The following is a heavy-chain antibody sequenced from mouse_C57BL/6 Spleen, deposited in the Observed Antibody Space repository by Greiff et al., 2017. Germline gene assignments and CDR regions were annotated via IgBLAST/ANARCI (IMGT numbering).Heavy chain of an antibody. CDR3: AIITTGVDWYFDV. CDR2: IYPGDGGT. J-gene: IGHJ1*03. V-gene: IGHV1-80*01. CDR1: GYAFSSYW. D-gene: IGHD1-1*01. Sequence: QVQLQQSGAELVKPGASVKISCKASGYAFSSYWMNWVKQRPGKGLEWIGQIYPGDGGTNYNGKFKGKATLTADKSSSTAYMQLSSLTSEDSAVYFCAIITTGVDWYFDVWGTGTTVTVSS.